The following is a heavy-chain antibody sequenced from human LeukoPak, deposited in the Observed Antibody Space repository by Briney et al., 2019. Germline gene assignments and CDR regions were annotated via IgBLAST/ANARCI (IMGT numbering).Heavy chain of an antibody. D-gene: IGHD6-13*01. CDR2: VSGSGATT. J-gene: IGHJ4*02. CDR1: GFTFDRYA. V-gene: IGHV3-23*01. CDR3: VKDSRMAAVGKFDS. Sequence: GGSLRLSCAASGFTFDRYAMAWVRQAPGKGLEWVSSVSGSGATTNFAHSVKGRFSISRDNSKNTLYLQMSRLGAEDTAVYYCVKDSRMAAVGKFDSWGQGTLVTVSS.